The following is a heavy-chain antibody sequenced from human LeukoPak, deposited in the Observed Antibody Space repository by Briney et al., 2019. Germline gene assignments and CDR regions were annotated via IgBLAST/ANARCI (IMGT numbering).Heavy chain of an antibody. D-gene: IGHD3-16*01. CDR1: GYTFISHY. V-gene: IGHV1-46*01. J-gene: IGHJ3*02. CDR3: ARQPPIMRALDI. Sequence: ASVKVSCKAFGYTFISHYIHCVRQAPGQGLEWMGVINPSGGRTTYAQKFQGRVTMTRDTSTSTVYMELSSLRSEDTAVYYCARQPPIMRALDIWGQGTMVTVSS. CDR2: INPSGGRT.